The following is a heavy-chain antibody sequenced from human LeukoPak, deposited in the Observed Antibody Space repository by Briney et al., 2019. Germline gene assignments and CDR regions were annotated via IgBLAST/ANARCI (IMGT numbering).Heavy chain of an antibody. D-gene: IGHD6-13*01. CDR3: AKELYSTTWFDY. V-gene: IGHV3-30*18. J-gene: IGHJ5*01. CDR1: GFSFSTYE. CDR2: ISYDGTNK. Sequence: PGGSLRLSCAASGFSFSTYEMNWVRQAPGKGLEWVAVISYDGTNKSYADSVKGRFTISRDNSKNTLFLQMNSLRAGDTAVYYCAKELYSTTWFDYWGQGTLVTVSS.